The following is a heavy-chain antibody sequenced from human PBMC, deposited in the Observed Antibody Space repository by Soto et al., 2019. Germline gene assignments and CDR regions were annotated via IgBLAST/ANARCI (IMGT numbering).Heavy chain of an antibody. D-gene: IGHD5-18*01. V-gene: IGHV1-18*01. Sequence: ASVKVSCKASGYTFTSYGISWVRQAPGQGLEWMGWISAYNGNTNYAQKLQGRVTMTTDTSTSTAYMELRSLRSDDTAVYYCARVVDTAMVTGLKDYWGQGTLVTVSS. J-gene: IGHJ4*02. CDR2: ISAYNGNT. CDR1: GYTFTSYG. CDR3: ARVVDTAMVTGLKDY.